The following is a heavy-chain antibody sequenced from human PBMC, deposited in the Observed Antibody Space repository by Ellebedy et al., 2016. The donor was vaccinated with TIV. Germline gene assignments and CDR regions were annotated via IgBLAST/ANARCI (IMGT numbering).Heavy chain of an antibody. V-gene: IGHV1-18*04. CDR3: ARDGTYSYDSSGYYYYYYGMDV. CDR1: GYTFTSYG. CDR2: IGAYKGDT. D-gene: IGHD3-22*01. J-gene: IGHJ6*02. Sequence: AASVKVSCKASGYTFTSYGISWVRQAPGQGLEWMGWIGAYKGDTNYAQKFQGRVTMTTDPSTSTVYMELRSLRSDDTAVYYCARDGTYSYDSSGYYYYYYGMDVWGQGTTVTVSS.